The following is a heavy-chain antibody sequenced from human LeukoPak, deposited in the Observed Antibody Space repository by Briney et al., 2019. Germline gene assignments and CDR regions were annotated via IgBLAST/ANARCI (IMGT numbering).Heavy chain of an antibody. Sequence: GESLKISCKGSGYSFTSYWIGWVRQMPGKGLEWMGIIYPGDSDTRYSPSFQGQVTISADKSISTAYLQWSSLKASDTAMYHCARQYCSSTSCYYFDYWGQGTLVTVSS. CDR1: GYSFTSYW. CDR2: IYPGDSDT. D-gene: IGHD2-2*01. J-gene: IGHJ4*02. V-gene: IGHV5-51*01. CDR3: ARQYCSSTSCYYFDY.